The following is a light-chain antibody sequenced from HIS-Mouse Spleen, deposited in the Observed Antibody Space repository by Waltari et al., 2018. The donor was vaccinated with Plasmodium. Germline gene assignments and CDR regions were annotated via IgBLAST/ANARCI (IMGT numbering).Light chain of an antibody. CDR2: VAS. J-gene: IGKJ2*01. CDR1: QSVSSH. Sequence: EIVMTQSPATLSVSPGERATLSCRASQSVSSHLAWYQQKPGQAPRLRIYVASTSATGIPARVSGSGSVTEVTLTISSMQSEDFAVYYCQQYNNWPPYTFGQGTKLEIK. V-gene: IGKV3-15*01. CDR3: QQYNNWPPYT.